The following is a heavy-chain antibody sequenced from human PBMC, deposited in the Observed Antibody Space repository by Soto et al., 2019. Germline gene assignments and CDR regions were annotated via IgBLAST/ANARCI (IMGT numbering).Heavy chain of an antibody. Sequence: GASVKVSCTASGYTFTSYAMHWVRQAPGQRLEWMGWINAGNGNTKYSQKFQGRVTITRDTSASTAYMELSSLRSEDTAVYYCARRNYDFWSGYYSYYYYGMDVWGQGTTVTVSS. CDR2: INAGNGNT. CDR3: ARRNYDFWSGYYSYYYYGMDV. D-gene: IGHD3-3*01. V-gene: IGHV1-3*01. J-gene: IGHJ6*02. CDR1: GYTFTSYA.